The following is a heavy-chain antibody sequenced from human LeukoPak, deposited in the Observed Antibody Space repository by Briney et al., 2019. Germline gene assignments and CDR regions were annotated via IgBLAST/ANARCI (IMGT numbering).Heavy chain of an antibody. D-gene: IGHD2-21*01. CDR3: ARSIVVVIPTPYYYYYMDV. V-gene: IGHV4-61*02. CDR1: GGSISSGSYY. CDR2: IYTSGST. Sequence: SETLSLTCTVSGGSISSGSYYWSWIRQPAGKGLEWIGRIYTSGSTNYNPSLKSRVTISVDTSKNQFSLKLSSVTAADTAVYYCARSIVVVIPTPYYYYYMDVWGKGTTVTVSS. J-gene: IGHJ6*03.